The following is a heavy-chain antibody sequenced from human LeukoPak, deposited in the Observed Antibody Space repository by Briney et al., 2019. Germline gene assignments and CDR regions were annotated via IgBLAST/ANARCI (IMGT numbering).Heavy chain of an antibody. Sequence: GGSLRLSCAASGFTFSTYGMQWVCQAPGKGLEWVAVIVGDGSNAHYADSVRGRFTVSRDNSKNTLYLQMNSLRAEDTAVYYCARDSITGDNSLDYWGRGTLVTVSS. CDR1: GFTFSTYG. J-gene: IGHJ4*02. D-gene: IGHD7-27*01. CDR3: ARDSITGDNSLDY. CDR2: IVGDGSNA. V-gene: IGHV3-33*05.